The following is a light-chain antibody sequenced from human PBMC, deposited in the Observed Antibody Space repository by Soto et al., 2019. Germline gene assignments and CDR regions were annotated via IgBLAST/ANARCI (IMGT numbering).Light chain of an antibody. J-gene: IGLJ1*01. CDR2: DVT. Sequence: QSALTQPRSVSGSPGQSVTISCTGTSSDVGGYNYVSWYQQHPNKAPKLMIYDVTERPSGVPDRFSGSKSGITASLTISGLQAEDEADYYCCSYAGSYSHVFGTGTKLTVL. CDR1: SSDVGGYNY. V-gene: IGLV2-11*01. CDR3: CSYAGSYSHV.